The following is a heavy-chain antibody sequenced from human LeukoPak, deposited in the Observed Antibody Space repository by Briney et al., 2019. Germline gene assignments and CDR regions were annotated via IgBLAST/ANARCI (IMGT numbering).Heavy chain of an antibody. J-gene: IGHJ4*02. D-gene: IGHD3-22*01. V-gene: IGHV4-59*01. CDR1: GGSISSYY. CDR2: IYYCGST. Sequence: SETLSLTCTVSGGSISSYYWSWIRQPPGKGLEWIGYIYYCGSTNYNPSLKSRVTISVDTSKNQFSLKLSSVTAADTAVYYCARSGYYYDSSGYYPYFDYWGQGTLVTVSS. CDR3: ARSGYYYDSSGYYPYFDY.